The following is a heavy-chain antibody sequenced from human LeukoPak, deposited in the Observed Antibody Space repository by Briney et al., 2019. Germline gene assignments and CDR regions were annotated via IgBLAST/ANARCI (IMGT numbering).Heavy chain of an antibody. CDR1: GYSFTSYW. J-gene: IGHJ6*03. CDR3: ARASDNHYYCYYYMDV. Sequence: GESLKISCKGSGYSFTSYWIDWVRQMPGKGLEWMGIIYPGDSDTRYSPSFQGQVTISADKSISTAYLQWSSLKASDTAMYYCARASDNHYYCYYYMDVWGKGTTVTVSS. CDR2: IYPGDSDT. V-gene: IGHV5-51*01. D-gene: IGHD1-14*01.